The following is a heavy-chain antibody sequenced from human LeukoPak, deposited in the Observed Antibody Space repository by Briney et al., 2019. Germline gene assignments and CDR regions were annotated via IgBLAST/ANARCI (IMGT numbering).Heavy chain of an antibody. Sequence: SETLSLTCTVSGGSISSYYWSWIRQPPGKGLEWIGYIYYSGSTNYNPSLKSRVTISVDTSKNQFSLKLSSVTAADTAVYYCARGGFAYSSGWYHYWGQGTLVTVSS. V-gene: IGHV4-59*01. CDR2: IYYSGST. CDR3: ARGGFAYSSGWYHY. J-gene: IGHJ4*02. CDR1: GGSISSYY. D-gene: IGHD6-19*01.